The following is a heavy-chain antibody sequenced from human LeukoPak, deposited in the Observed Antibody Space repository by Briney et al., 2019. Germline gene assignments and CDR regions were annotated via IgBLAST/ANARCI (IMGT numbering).Heavy chain of an antibody. D-gene: IGHD3-10*01. Sequence: GGSLRLSCEVSGLTLRSFAMRWVRQPAGKGREWVSATSGVGGSTEYADSGKGRFTIYRDNSKNTLYLQMNSLRAEDTAVYYCARGARDTMVRGVHSWFDPWGQGTLVTVSS. CDR3: ARGARDTMVRGVHSWFDP. V-gene: IGHV3-23*01. CDR2: TSGVGGST. CDR1: GLTLRSFA. J-gene: IGHJ5*02.